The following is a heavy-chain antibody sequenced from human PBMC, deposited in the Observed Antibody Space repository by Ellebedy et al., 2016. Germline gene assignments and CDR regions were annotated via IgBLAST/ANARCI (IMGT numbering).Heavy chain of an antibody. CDR1: GFTFSTYW. CDR2: IKQDGSER. V-gene: IGHV3-7*01. Sequence: GESLKISXAASGFTFSTYWMSWVRQAPGKGLEWVANIKQDGSERYYGDSVKGRFTISRDNAKNSLYLQMNSLRAEDTAVYYCTSNLGRSNFYIDYWGQGTLVTVSS. D-gene: IGHD3-16*01. CDR3: TSNLGRSNFYIDY. J-gene: IGHJ4*02.